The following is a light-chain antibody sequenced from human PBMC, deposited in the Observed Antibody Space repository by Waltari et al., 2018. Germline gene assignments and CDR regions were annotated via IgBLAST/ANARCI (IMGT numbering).Light chain of an antibody. V-gene: IGLV2-14*03. Sequence: QSALSQPASVSGSPGQSITISCTGASSDVGGHDYVSWYQQHPGKAPKLIIRDDNNRPSGVSNRFSGSKSGNTASLTTSGLQAEDEADYYCSSYSTSSSLILFGEGTKVTVL. CDR3: SSYSTSSSLIL. CDR1: SSDVGGHDY. CDR2: DDN. J-gene: IGLJ2*01.